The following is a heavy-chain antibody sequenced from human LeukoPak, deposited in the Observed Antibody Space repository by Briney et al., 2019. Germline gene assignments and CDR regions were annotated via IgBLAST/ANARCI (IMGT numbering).Heavy chain of an antibody. CDR3: AKDLAAYSNSWPNWLGP. D-gene: IGHD6-13*01. J-gene: IGHJ5*02. V-gene: IGHV3-23*01. Sequence: GGSLRLSCAASGFTFSSYAMTWVRQAPGKGLEWVSAISRSGGSTYYADSVKGRFTISRDNSKNTLYLQMNSLRAEDTAVYYCAKDLAAYSNSWPNWLGPWGQGTLVTVSS. CDR2: ISRSGGST. CDR1: GFTFSSYA.